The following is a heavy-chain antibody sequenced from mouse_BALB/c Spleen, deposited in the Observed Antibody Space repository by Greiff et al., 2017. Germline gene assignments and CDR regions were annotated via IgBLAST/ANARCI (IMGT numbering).Heavy chain of an antibody. CDR3: AMGLWGNYVYYAMDY. CDR2: ISYSGST. V-gene: IGHV3-2*02. J-gene: IGHJ4*01. D-gene: IGHD2-1*01. Sequence: EVQLVESGPGLVKPSQSLSLTCTVTGYSITSDYAWNWIRQFPGNKLEWMGYISYSGSTSYNPSLKSRISITRDTSKNQFFLQLNSVTTEDTATYYCAMGLWGNYVYYAMDYWGQGTSVTVSS. CDR1: GYSITSDYA.